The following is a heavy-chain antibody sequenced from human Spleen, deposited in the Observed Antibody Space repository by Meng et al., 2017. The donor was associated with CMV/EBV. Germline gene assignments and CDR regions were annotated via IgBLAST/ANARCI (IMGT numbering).Heavy chain of an antibody. CDR3: ARELVDNWFDP. D-gene: IGHD2-15*01. CDR2: IYYSGST. V-gene: IGHV4-59*01. CDR1: GGSISSYY. J-gene: IGHJ5*02. Sequence: SETLSLTCTVSGGSISSYYWSWIRQPPGKGLEWIGYIYYSGSTNYNPSLKSRVTISVDTSKNQFSLKLSSVTAANTAVDYCARELVDNWFDPWGQGTLVTVSS.